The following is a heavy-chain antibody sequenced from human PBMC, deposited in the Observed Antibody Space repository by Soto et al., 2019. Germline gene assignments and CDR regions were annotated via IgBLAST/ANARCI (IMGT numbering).Heavy chain of an antibody. CDR3: AKGIAARQDYYYGMDV. D-gene: IGHD6-6*01. J-gene: IGHJ6*02. CDR1: GFTFSSYG. V-gene: IGHV3-30*18. CDR2: ISYDGSNK. Sequence: PGGSLRLSCAASGFTFSSYGMHWVRQAPGKGLEWVAVISYDGSNKYYADSVKGRFTISRDNSKNTLYLQMNSLRAEDTAVYYCAKGIAARQDYYYGMDVWGQGTPVTVSS.